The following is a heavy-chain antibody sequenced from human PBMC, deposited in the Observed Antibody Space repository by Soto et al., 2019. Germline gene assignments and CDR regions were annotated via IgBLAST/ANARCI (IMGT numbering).Heavy chain of an antibody. CDR1: GYTFTRYG. J-gene: IGHJ6*03. D-gene: IGHD4-17*01. Sequence: ASVKVSCKASGYTFTRYGISWVRQAPGQGLEWMGWMSAYNGNTNYAQKLQGRVTMTTDTSTSTAYMELRSLRSDDTAVYYCARTTVTTGNYYMDVWGKGTTVTVSS. CDR3: ARTTVTTGNYYMDV. V-gene: IGHV1-18*01. CDR2: MSAYNGNT.